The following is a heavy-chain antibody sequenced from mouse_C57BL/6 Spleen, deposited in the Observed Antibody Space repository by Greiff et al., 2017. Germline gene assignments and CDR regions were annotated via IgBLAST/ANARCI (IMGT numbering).Heavy chain of an antibody. CDR3: ARHYYGSLDF. V-gene: IGHV1-59*01. Sequence: VQLQQPGAELVRPGTSVKLSCKASGYTFTSYWMHWVKQRPGQGLEWIGVIDPSDSYTNYNQKFKGKATLTVDTSSSPAYMQLSSLTSEDSAVYYCARHYYGSLDFWGQGTTLTVSS. D-gene: IGHD1-1*01. J-gene: IGHJ2*01. CDR1: GYTFTSYW. CDR2: IDPSDSYT.